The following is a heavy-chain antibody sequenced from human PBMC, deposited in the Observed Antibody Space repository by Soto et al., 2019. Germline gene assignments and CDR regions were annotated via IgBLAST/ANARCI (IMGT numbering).Heavy chain of an antibody. V-gene: IGHV3-73*02. CDR3: AGLITPFDY. CDR2: IRSKVNNLET. D-gene: IGHD3-16*01. Sequence: EVQLVESGGGLVKPGGSLKLSCAASGFTFSDSTMHWVRQTSGRGLEWPGRIRSKVNNLETVYAASVKGGFTISRDDSTNTAYLQMTSLKTEDTAVYYCAGLITPFDYWGRGTLVTVSS. CDR1: GFTFSDST. J-gene: IGHJ4*02.